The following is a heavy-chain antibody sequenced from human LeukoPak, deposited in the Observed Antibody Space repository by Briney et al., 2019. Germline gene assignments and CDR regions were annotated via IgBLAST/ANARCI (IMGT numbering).Heavy chain of an antibody. CDR3: ASFTTRPTSGWYGRSY. CDR2: ISSSGSTI. V-gene: IGHV3-48*03. CDR1: GFTFSSYE. Sequence: PGGSLRLSCAASGFTFSSYEMNWVRQAPGKGLEWVSYISSSGSTIYYADSVKGRFTISRDNAKNSLYLQMNSLRAEDTAVYYCASFTTRPTSGWYGRSYWGQATLVTVSS. D-gene: IGHD6-19*01. J-gene: IGHJ4*02.